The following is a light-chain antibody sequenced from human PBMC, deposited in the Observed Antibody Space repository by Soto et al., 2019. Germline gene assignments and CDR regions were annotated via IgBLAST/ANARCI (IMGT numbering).Light chain of an antibody. Sequence: QSALTQPASVSGSPGQSITISCTGTSSDVGSYNLVSWYQQHPDKAPKLIIYEVSKWPSGVSSRFSASKSGNTASLTISGIQAEDEADYYCCSYAGSSPYVFGTGTQVTVL. CDR2: EVS. J-gene: IGLJ1*01. CDR3: CSYAGSSPYV. CDR1: SSDVGSYNL. V-gene: IGLV2-23*02.